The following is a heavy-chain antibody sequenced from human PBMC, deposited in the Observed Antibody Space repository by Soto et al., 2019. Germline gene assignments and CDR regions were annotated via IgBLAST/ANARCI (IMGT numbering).Heavy chain of an antibody. CDR2: INSGSTSV. CDR1: GFTFSSYW. V-gene: IGHV3-48*01. Sequence: GGSLSLSCAASGFTFSSYWMSWVRQAPGKGLEWMSYINSGSTSVYYADSVKGRFTISRDNAKNSLYLQMNSLRAEDTAVYYCTSSRSPDAYWGQGTLVTVSS. D-gene: IGHD2-2*01. J-gene: IGHJ4*02. CDR3: TSSRSPDAY.